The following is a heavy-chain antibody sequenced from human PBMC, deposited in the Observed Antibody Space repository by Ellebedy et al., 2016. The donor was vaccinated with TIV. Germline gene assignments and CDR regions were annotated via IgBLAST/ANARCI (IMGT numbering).Heavy chain of an antibody. Sequence: PGGSLRLSCEASGFTFSSFGMHRVRQAPGKGLEWVPVIWYDGSTQYSADSVKGRFTISRDNSKNTLFLQMNGLRAEDTAVYYCARDRAGIEVAAYFDYWGQGTLVTVSS. D-gene: IGHD6-19*01. CDR1: GFTFSSFG. CDR3: ARDRAGIEVAAYFDY. CDR2: IWYDGSTQ. J-gene: IGHJ4*02. V-gene: IGHV3-33*01.